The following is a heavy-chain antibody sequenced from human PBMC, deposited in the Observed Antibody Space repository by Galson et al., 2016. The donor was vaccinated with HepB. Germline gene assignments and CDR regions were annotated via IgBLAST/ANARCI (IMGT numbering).Heavy chain of an antibody. CDR2: VSGHAGST. V-gene: IGHV3-23*01. CDR1: GFPFNTYA. J-gene: IGHJ1*01. CDR3: AKANIIMVTLGVFLDT. D-gene: IGHD2-15*01. Sequence: SLRLSCAASGFPFNTYAMTWVRQAPGKGLEWVSGVSGHAGSTYYADSVKGRFAISRDNFKNTLYLQMNSLRADDTAVYYCAKANIIMVTLGVFLDTWGQGTLVIVSS.